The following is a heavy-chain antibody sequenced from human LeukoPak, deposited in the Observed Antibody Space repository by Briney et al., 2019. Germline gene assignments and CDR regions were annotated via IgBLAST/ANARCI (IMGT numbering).Heavy chain of an antibody. J-gene: IGHJ5*02. CDR3: ARAGRWLLHNWFDP. V-gene: IGHV4-34*01. Sequence: SETLSLTCAVYGGSFSGYYWSWIRQPPGKGLEWIGEINHSGSTNYNPSLKSRVTISVDTSKNQFFLKLSSVTAADTAVYYCARAGRWLLHNWFDPWGQGTLVTVSS. CDR2: INHSGST. D-gene: IGHD2-21*01. CDR1: GGSFSGYY.